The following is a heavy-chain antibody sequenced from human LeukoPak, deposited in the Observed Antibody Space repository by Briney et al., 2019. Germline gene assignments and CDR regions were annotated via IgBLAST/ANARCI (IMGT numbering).Heavy chain of an antibody. V-gene: IGHV3-15*01. D-gene: IGHD3-9*01. CDR3: TTAYYDILIGYLDAFDI. J-gene: IGHJ3*02. Sequence: PGGSLRLSCAASGFTFSNAWMSWVRQAPGKGLEWVGRIKSKTDGGTTDYAAPVKGRFTISRDDSKNTLYLQMNSLKTEDTAVYYCTTAYYDILIGYLDAFDIWGQGTMVTVSS. CDR2: IKSKTDGGTT. CDR1: GFTFSNAW.